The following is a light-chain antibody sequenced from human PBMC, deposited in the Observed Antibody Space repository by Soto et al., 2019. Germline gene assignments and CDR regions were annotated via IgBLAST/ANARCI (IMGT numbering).Light chain of an antibody. CDR2: DAS. Sequence: EIVLTQSPATLSLSPGERATLSCRASQSVSSYLAWYQQKPGQAPRLLIYDASNRATGIPARFSGGGSGTDFTLSFCSLEPEDFAVYYCQQRFNWPRFTFGQGTKLEIK. V-gene: IGKV3-11*01. CDR1: QSVSSY. J-gene: IGKJ2*01. CDR3: QQRFNWPRFT.